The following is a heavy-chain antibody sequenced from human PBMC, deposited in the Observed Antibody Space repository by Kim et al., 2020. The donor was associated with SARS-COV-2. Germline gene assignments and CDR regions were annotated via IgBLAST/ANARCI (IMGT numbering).Heavy chain of an antibody. J-gene: IGHJ4*02. V-gene: IGHV3-23*01. CDR1: GFSFVDYA. CDR2: VSGAAVST. D-gene: IGHD2-8*01. Sequence: GGSLRLSCAASGFSFVDYAMSWVRQAPGKGLQWVSTVSGAAVSTYYADSVKGRFTISRDNSKNMIFLQLVGLRAEDTGIYFCAKLKEWSIRSFDSWGQGTLVTVSS. CDR3: AKLKEWSIRSFDS.